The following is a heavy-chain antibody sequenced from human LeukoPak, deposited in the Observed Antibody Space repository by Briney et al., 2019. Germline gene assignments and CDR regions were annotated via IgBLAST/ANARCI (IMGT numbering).Heavy chain of an antibody. J-gene: IGHJ3*02. Sequence: PSETLSLTCTVSGGSISSYYWSWIRQPPGKGLEWIGYIYYSGSTNYNPSLKSRVTISVDTSKNQFSLKLSSVTAADTAVYYCARDMEQWDAFDIWGQGTMVTVSS. V-gene: IGHV4-59*01. D-gene: IGHD6-19*01. CDR3: ARDMEQWDAFDI. CDR1: GGSISSYY. CDR2: IYYSGST.